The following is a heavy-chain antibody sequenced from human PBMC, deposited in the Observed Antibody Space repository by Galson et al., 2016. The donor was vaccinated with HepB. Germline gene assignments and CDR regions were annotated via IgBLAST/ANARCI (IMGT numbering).Heavy chain of an antibody. CDR1: GFSFSNYA. CDR3: ARDSVYCDSTSCLPYYFDN. D-gene: IGHD3-16*01. J-gene: IGHJ4*02. V-gene: IGHV3-30*14. Sequence: SLRLSCAASGFSFSNYAMHWVRQAPGKGLEWVAVVWFDGSKTFYADSVRGRFSISRDNARDTLDLQMNGLRPEDSALYYCARDSVYCDSTSCLPYYFDNWGQGTLVTVSS. CDR2: VWFDGSKT.